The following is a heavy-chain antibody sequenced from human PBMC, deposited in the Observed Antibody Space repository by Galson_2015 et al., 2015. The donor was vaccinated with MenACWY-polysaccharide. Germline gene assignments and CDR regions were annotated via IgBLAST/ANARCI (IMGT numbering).Heavy chain of an antibody. CDR1: GFTLTDHY. CDR3: SRGSAVAGTKTPFDY. V-gene: IGHV1/OR15-3*02. D-gene: IGHD6-19*01. Sequence: SVKVSCKASGFTLTDHYIHWVRQAPGQGLEWMGRINPDSGYTKYSQKFQGRVTITRDTSANTAYMEVSSLRAEDTAVYHCSRGSAVAGTKTPFDYWGQGTLVTVSS. CDR2: INPDSGYT. J-gene: IGHJ4*02.